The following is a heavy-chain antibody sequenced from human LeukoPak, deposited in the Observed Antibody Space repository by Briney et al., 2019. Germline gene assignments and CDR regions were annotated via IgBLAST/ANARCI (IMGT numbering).Heavy chain of an antibody. CDR2: ILYDGSNK. D-gene: IGHD6-19*01. J-gene: IGHJ3*02. Sequence: GGSLRLSCAASGFTFSSYAMHWVRQAPGKGLEWVAVILYDGSNKYYADSVKGRFTISRDNSKNTLYLQMNSLRAEDTAVYYCARAVAGTIGAFDIWGQGTMVTVSS. CDR3: ARAVAGTIGAFDI. CDR1: GFTFSSYA. V-gene: IGHV3-30*04.